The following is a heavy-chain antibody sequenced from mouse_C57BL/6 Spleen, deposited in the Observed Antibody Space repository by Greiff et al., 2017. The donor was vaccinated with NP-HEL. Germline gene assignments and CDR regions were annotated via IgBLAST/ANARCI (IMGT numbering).Heavy chain of an antibody. V-gene: IGHV1-80*01. CDR3: ARDTTVVAYYAMDY. Sequence: VMLVESGAELVKPGASVKISCKASGYAFSSYWMNWVKQRPGKGLEWIGQIYPGDGDTNYNGKFKGKATLTADKSSSTAYMQLSSLTSEDSAVYFCARDTTVVAYYAMDYWGQGTSGTVSS. CDR2: IYPGDGDT. J-gene: IGHJ4*01. CDR1: GYAFSSYW. D-gene: IGHD1-1*01.